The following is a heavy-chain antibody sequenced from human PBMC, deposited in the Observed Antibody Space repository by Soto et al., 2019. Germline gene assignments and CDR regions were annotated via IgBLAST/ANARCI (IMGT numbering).Heavy chain of an antibody. CDR3: ARTLRSQIFGVVLGY. CDR1: GVSISSGGYY. J-gene: IGHJ4*02. Sequence: SETLSLTYTVSGVSISSGGYYWSWIRQHPGKGLEWIGYIYYSGSTYYNPSLKSRVTISVDTSKNQFSLKLSSVTAADTAVYYCARTLRSQIFGVVLGYWGQGTLVTVSS. V-gene: IGHV4-31*03. CDR2: IYYSGST. D-gene: IGHD3-3*01.